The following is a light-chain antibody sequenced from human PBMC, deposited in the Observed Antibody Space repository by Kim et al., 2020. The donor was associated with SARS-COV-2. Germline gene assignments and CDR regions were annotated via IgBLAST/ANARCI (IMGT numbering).Light chain of an antibody. CDR2: GAS. CDR1: QTVSSNY. V-gene: IGKV3-20*01. Sequence: SPGERATLSCRASQTVSSNYLAWFQQKPGQAPRILLYGASSRASDIPDRFSGSGSGTDFTLTISRPEPEDFAVYYCQQYGSPAWTFGQGTKVDIK. J-gene: IGKJ1*01. CDR3: QQYGSPAWT.